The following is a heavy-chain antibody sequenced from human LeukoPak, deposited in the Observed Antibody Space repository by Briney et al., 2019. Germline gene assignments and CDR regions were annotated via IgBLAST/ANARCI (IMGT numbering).Heavy chain of an antibody. CDR1: GGSISSYY. D-gene: IGHD6-13*01. J-gene: IGHJ3*02. CDR3: ARGIAAASERALDI. CDR2: IYSSGST. Sequence: KTSETLSLTCTVSGGSISSYYWSWIRQPAGKGLEWIGRIYSSGSTNYNPSLRSRVTMSVDTSKNHFSLKLSSVTAADTAVYYCARGIAAASERALDIWGQGTMVTVSS. V-gene: IGHV4-4*07.